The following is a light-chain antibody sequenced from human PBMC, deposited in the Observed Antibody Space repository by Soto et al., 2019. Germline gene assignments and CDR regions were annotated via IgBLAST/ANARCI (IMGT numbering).Light chain of an antibody. CDR1: QNINNY. J-gene: IGKJ5*01. CDR3: QPYENIPT. V-gene: IGKV1-33*01. Sequence: DIQMTQSPSSLSASVGDRVTITCQASQNINNYLNWYQQKPGRAPKLLIYDASNLEAGVPSRFRGSGSGTDFTFTISRMKPEDIATDYCQPYENIPTFGQGTRLEIK. CDR2: DAS.